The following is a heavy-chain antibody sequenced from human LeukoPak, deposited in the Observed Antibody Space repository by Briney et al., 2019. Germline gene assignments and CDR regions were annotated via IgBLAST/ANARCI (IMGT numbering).Heavy chain of an antibody. CDR2: ISGSGGST. CDR1: GFTFSSYA. D-gene: IGHD6-13*01. V-gene: IGHV3-23*01. Sequence: LSGGSLRLSCAASGFTFSSYAMSWVRQAPGKGLEWVSAISGSGGSTYYADSVKGRFTISRDNSKNTLYLQMNSLRAEDTAVYYCARDPQQQLVVPYFDYWGQGTLVTVSS. J-gene: IGHJ4*02. CDR3: ARDPQQQLVVPYFDY.